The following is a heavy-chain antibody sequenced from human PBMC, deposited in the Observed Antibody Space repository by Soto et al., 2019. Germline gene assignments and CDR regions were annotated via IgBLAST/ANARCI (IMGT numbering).Heavy chain of an antibody. CDR3: ASSGGTYYYDKGVAFDI. D-gene: IGHD3-22*01. CDR1: GYSFTSYW. Sequence: PGESLKISCKGSGYSFTSYWIGWVRQMPGKGLEWMGIIYPGDSDTRYSPSFQGQVTISADKSISTAYLQWSSLKAPDTAMYYCASSGGTYYYDKGVAFDIWGQGTMVTVSS. V-gene: IGHV5-51*01. CDR2: IYPGDSDT. J-gene: IGHJ3*02.